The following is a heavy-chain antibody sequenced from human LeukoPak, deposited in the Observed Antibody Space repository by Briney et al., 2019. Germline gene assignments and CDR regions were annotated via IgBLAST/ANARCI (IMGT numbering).Heavy chain of an antibody. CDR2: IKEDGSER. V-gene: IGHV3-7*03. Sequence: GGSLRLSCEGSAFIFSGHWMNWVRQTPGKGLEWVASIKEDGSERQYVDSVKGRFSISRDNTKGSLFLQLNSLRAEDTAVYYCARRSNDAFDIWGQGTMVTVSS. J-gene: IGHJ3*02. CDR1: AFIFSGHW. CDR3: ARRSNDAFDI.